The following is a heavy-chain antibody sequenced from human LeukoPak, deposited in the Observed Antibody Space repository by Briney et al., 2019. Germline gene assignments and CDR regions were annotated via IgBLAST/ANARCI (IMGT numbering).Heavy chain of an antibody. CDR1: GFTFSSYG. Sequence: GRSLRLSCAASGFTFSSYGMHWVRQAPGKGLEWVAVIWYDGSNKYYADSVKGRFTIPRDNSKNTLYLQMNSLRAEDTAVYYCARDQAAVAGLDYWGQGTLVTVSS. J-gene: IGHJ4*02. CDR3: ARDQAAVAGLDY. CDR2: IWYDGSNK. V-gene: IGHV3-33*01. D-gene: IGHD6-19*01.